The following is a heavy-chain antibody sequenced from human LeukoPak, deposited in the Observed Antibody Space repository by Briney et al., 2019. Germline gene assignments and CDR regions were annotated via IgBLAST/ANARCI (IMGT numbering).Heavy chain of an antibody. CDR3: ARVSTYQYYYYMDV. D-gene: IGHD2-2*01. V-gene: IGHV3-11*01. Sequence: GGSLRLSCTASGFTFSDYYMSWIRQAPGKGLEWVSHISTSGKTIYYADSVKGRFTISRDNAKNSLYLQINSLRAEDTAVYYCARVSTYQYYYYMDVWGKGTTVTVSS. CDR1: GFTFSDYY. CDR2: ISTSGKTI. J-gene: IGHJ6*03.